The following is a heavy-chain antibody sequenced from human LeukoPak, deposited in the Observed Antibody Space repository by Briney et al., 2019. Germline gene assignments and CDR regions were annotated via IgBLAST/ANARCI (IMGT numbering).Heavy chain of an antibody. D-gene: IGHD2-8*02. CDR2: INHGGST. V-gene: IGHV4-34*01. J-gene: IGHJ3*01. Sequence: SETLSLTCTVSGGSLSTYYWIWIRQSPGKGLEWIGEINHGGSTTYNPSLKSRVTISVDTSKNQFSLKLSSLTAADTAVYFCARSLLWPTGTFDVWGQGTMVTV. CDR1: GGSLSTYY. CDR3: ARSLLWPTGTFDV.